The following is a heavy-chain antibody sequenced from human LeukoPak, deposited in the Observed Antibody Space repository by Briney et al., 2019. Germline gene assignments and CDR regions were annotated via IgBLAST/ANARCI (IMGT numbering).Heavy chain of an antibody. J-gene: IGHJ4*02. CDR2: IIPIFGTA. CDR3: ARGNGNSGPIDY. Sequence: ASVKVSCKASGGTFSSYAISWVRQAPGQGLEWMGGIIPIFGTANYAQKFQGRVTITADKSTSTAYMELSSLRSEDTAVYYRARGNGNSGPIDYWGQGTLVTVSS. D-gene: IGHD4-23*01. CDR1: GGTFSSYA. V-gene: IGHV1-69*06.